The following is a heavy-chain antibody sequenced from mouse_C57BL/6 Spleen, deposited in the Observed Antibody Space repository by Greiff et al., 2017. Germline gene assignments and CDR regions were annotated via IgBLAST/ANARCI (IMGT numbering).Heavy chain of an antibody. J-gene: IGHJ4*01. CDR1: GFSLTSYG. CDR2: IWGGGST. Sequence: QVQLQQSGPGLVAPSQSLSITCTVSGFSLTSYGVSWFRQPPGKGLEWLGVIWGGGSTNYNSALMSRVSISKDKAKSQVFLKRNSLKTEDTARYYCAKHGGYEDAMDYWGQGTSVTVSS. V-gene: IGHV2-9*01. D-gene: IGHD2-2*01. CDR3: AKHGGYEDAMDY.